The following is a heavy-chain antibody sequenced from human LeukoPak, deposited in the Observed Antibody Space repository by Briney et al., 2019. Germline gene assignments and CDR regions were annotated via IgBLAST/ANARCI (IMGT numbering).Heavy chain of an antibody. Sequence: GGSLRLSCAASGFTFSSYWMHWVRQAPGKGLVWVSRINSDGIAIYSDSVRGGFTISRDNAKNALYLQMNSLRAEDTALYYCARDGIVPAYSFDYWGQGTLVTVSS. J-gene: IGHJ4*02. CDR1: GFTFSSYW. V-gene: IGHV3-74*01. CDR2: INSDGIA. D-gene: IGHD2-2*01. CDR3: ARDGIVPAYSFDY.